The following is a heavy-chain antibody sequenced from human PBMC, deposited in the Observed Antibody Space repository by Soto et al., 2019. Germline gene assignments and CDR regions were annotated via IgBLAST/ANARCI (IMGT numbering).Heavy chain of an antibody. CDR1: GGSISSSSYY. CDR3: ARDYSDYDSFYHYYGMDV. D-gene: IGHD4-17*01. V-gene: IGHV4-39*01. CDR2: IYYSGST. Sequence: QLQLEESGPGLVKPSETLSLTCTVSGGSISSSSYYWGWIRQPPGKGLEWIGSIYYSGSTYYNPSLKSRVTISVDTSKNQFSLRLSSVTAADTAVYYCARDYSDYDSFYHYYGMDVWGQGTTVTVSS. J-gene: IGHJ6*02.